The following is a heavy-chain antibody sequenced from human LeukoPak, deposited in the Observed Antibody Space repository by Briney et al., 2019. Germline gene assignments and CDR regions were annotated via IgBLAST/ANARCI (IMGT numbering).Heavy chain of an antibody. CDR2: IIPIFGTA. D-gene: IGHD2-15*01. V-gene: IGHV1-69*01. CDR3: ARSREGYCSGGGCPPALHAFDI. Sequence: SVKVSCKASGGAFSSYAISWVRQAPGQGLEWMGGIIPIFGTANYAQKFQGRVTITADESTSTAYMELSSLRSEDTAVYYCARSREGYCSGGGCPPALHAFDIWGQGTMVTVSS. CDR1: GGAFSSYA. J-gene: IGHJ3*02.